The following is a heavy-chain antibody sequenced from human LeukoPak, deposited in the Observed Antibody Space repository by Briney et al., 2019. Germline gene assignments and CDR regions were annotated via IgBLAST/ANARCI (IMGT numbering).Heavy chain of an antibody. D-gene: IGHD3-22*01. CDR3: ARAFKGYDSSGYYEDLYYFDY. J-gene: IGHJ4*02. V-gene: IGHV4-34*01. Sequence: SETLSLTCAVYGGSFSGYYWSWIRQPPGKGLEWIGEINHSGSTNYNPSLKSQVTISVDTSKNQFSLKLSSVTAADTAVYYCARAFKGYDSSGYYEDLYYFDYWGQGTLVTVSS. CDR2: INHSGST. CDR1: GGSFSGYY.